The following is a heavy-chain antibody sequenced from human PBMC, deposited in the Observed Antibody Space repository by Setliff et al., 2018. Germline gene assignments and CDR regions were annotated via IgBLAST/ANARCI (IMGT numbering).Heavy chain of an antibody. V-gene: IGHV1-69*06. CDR2: ISPIFGTA. CDR1: GGTFSSYA. J-gene: IGHJ1*01. D-gene: IGHD6-19*01. CDR3: ARDPWQWLTTFTTAESFQL. Sequence: SVKVSCKASGGTFSSYAISWVQQAPGQGLEWMGRISPIFGTANYAQKFQGRVTTTADKSTSTAYMELSRLRSEDTAVYYCARDPWQWLTTFTTAESFQLWGKGTLVTVSS.